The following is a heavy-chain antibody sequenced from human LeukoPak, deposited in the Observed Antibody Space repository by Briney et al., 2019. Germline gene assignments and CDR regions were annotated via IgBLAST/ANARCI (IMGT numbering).Heavy chain of an antibody. V-gene: IGHV3-66*01. CDR1: RFTVSSNY. Sequence: GGSLRLSCAASRFTVSSNYMSWVRQAPGKGLEWVSIIYSGGSTYYADSVKGRFTTSRDNSKNTLYLQMNSLRAEDTAVYYCAREYYYGSGSRGYFDYWGQGTLVTVPS. CDR3: AREYYYGSGSRGYFDY. CDR2: IYSGGST. D-gene: IGHD3-10*01. J-gene: IGHJ4*02.